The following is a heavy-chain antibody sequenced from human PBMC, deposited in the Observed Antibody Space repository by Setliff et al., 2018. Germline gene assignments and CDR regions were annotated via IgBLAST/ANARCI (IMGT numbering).Heavy chain of an antibody. D-gene: IGHD3-22*01. CDR3: ARAPRYFDSTGSYFDG. J-gene: IGHJ4*02. CDR1: GGSSSSHY. Sequence: SETLSLTCTVSGGSSSSHYWSWIRQPPGKGLEWIGYIHYSGTTNYNPSLKSRVTLSLDTAKNQFSLELRAVTAADTALYYCARAPRYFDSTGSYFDGWGQGTLVTVSS. V-gene: IGHV4-59*11. CDR2: IHYSGTT.